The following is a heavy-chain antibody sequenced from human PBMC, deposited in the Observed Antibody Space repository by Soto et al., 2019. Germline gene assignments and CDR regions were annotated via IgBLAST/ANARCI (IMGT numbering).Heavy chain of an antibody. V-gene: IGHV5-51*01. CDR3: ARRIEASSGWYGSAQGAFDI. CDR2: IYPGDSDT. D-gene: IGHD6-19*01. Sequence: GESLKISCKGSGYSFTSYWIGWVRQMPGKGLEWMGIIYPGDSDTRYSPSFQGQVTISADKSISTAYLQWSSLKASDTAMYYCARRIEASSGWYGSAQGAFDIWGQGTMVT. CDR1: GYSFTSYW. J-gene: IGHJ3*02.